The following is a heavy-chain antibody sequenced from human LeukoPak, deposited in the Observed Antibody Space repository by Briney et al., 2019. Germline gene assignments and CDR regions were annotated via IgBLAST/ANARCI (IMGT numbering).Heavy chain of an antibody. CDR1: GFTFGDHA. Sequence: PGGSPRLSCTASGFTFGDHAMSWVRQAPGKGLEWVGFIRSKAYGGTTEYAASVKGSLTISRDDSKSIAYLQMNSLKTEDTALYYCSRNYYGDSGGFFDYWGQGTLVTVSS. V-gene: IGHV3-49*04. CDR3: SRNYYGDSGGFFDY. J-gene: IGHJ4*02. CDR2: IRSKAYGGTT. D-gene: IGHD4-17*01.